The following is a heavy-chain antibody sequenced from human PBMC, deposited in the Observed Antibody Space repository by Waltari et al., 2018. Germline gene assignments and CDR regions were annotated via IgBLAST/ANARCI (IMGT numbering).Heavy chain of an antibody. CDR2: IYYSGST. J-gene: IGHJ4*02. Sequence: QVQLQESGPGLVKPSQTLSLTCTVSGGSISSGGYYWSWIRQHPGKGLEWIGYIYYSGSTYYNPSLKSLVTISVDTSKNQFSLKLSSVTAADTAVYYCAKGPLSHIVVVTAILSTPLDYWGQGTLVTVSS. D-gene: IGHD2-21*02. CDR1: GGSISSGGYY. CDR3: AKGPLSHIVVVTAILSTPLDY. V-gene: IGHV4-31*01.